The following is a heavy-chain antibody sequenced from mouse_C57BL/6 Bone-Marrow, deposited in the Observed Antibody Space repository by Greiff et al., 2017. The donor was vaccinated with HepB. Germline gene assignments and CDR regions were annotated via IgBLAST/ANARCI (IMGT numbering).Heavy chain of an antibody. CDR3: ARYYYGSSYPYYYAMDY. V-gene: IGHV5-17*01. Sequence: EVQRVESGGGLVKPGGSLKLSCAASGFTFSDYGMHWVRQAPEKGLEWVAYISSGSSTIYYADTVKGRFTISRDNAKNTLFLQMTSLRSEDTAMYYCARYYYGSSYPYYYAMDYWGQGTSVTVSS. D-gene: IGHD1-1*01. CDR2: ISSGSSTI. J-gene: IGHJ4*01. CDR1: GFTFSDYG.